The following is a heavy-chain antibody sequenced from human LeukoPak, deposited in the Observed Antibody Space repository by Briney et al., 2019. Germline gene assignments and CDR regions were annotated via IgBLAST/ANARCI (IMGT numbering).Heavy chain of an antibody. CDR3: AKDMVGLA. CDR2: ISYDGSNK. D-gene: IGHD1-26*01. J-gene: IGHJ5*02. V-gene: IGHV3-30*18. Sequence: GGSLRLSCAASGFTFSSYAMSWVRQAPGKGLEWVAVISYDGSNKYYADSVKGRFTISRDNSKNTLYLQMNSLRAEDTAVYYCAKDMVGLAWGQGTLVTVSS. CDR1: GFTFSSYA.